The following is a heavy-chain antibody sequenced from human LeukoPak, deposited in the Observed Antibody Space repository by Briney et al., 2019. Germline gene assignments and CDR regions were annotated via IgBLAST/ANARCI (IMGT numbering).Heavy chain of an antibody. CDR2: ISNNGGST. CDR3: VKTRYSYTSTLGDYFDY. CDR1: GFTFGNYA. Sequence: PGGSLRLSCSASGFTFGNYAMHWVRQAPGKGLEYVSAISNNGGSTYYADSVKGRFTISRDNSKNTPYLQMSSLRAEDMAVYYCVKTRYSYTSTLGDYFDYWGQGTLVTVSS. D-gene: IGHD5-18*01. V-gene: IGHV3-64D*06. J-gene: IGHJ4*02.